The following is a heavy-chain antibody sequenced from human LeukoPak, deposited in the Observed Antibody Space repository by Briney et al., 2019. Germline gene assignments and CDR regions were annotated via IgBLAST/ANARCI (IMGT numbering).Heavy chain of an antibody. CDR2: INGYNGDT. D-gene: IGHD3-16*02. CDR1: GYTFSSYG. CDR3: ARWYFDYMWGPHRYDYFDY. Sequence: GASVKVSCKASGYTFSSYGISWVRQAPGQGLEWLGWINGYNGDTKYVQRVQDRITMTTDRSTSTAYMELRSLRSDDTAVYYCARWYFDYMWGPHRYDYFDYWGQGTLVTASS. J-gene: IGHJ4*02. V-gene: IGHV1-18*01.